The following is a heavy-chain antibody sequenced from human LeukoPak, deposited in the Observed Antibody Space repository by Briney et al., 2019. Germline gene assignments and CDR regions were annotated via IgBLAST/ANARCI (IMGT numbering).Heavy chain of an antibody. CDR3: ARGAAVGN. D-gene: IGHD6-19*01. Sequence: GRSLRLSCAASGFTFSNYAVHWVRQAPGKGLEWVAVISFDGNNKYYADSVKGRFTISRDNSKNTLYLQMNSLRPEDTAVYYCARGAAVGNWGQGTLVTVSS. CDR1: GFTFSNYA. J-gene: IGHJ4*02. V-gene: IGHV3-30*04. CDR2: ISFDGNNK.